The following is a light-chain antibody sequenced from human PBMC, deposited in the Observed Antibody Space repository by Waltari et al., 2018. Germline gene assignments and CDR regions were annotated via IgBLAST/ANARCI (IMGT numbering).Light chain of an antibody. V-gene: IGLV3-21*04. CDR1: DIGSQT. Sequence: SYVLTQPPSVSVAPGKTARVICGGNDIGSQTVHWYQQKPGQAPVVVISYDSERPSGRAGRVAGYNSGDTATLTIRRVEAGDEADYYCQVWDSSNDHPVVFGGGTKLTVL. J-gene: IGLJ2*01. CDR2: YDS. CDR3: QVWDSSNDHPVV.